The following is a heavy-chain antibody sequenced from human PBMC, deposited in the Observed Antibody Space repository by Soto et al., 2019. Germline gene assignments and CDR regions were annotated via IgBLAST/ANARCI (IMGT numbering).Heavy chain of an antibody. CDR3: ASAFDI. J-gene: IGHJ3*02. CDR1: GYTFTYRY. V-gene: IGHV1-45*02. Sequence: GASVHISSKASGYTFTYRYLHWVRQAPGQALELMGWITPFNGNTNDAQKFQDRVTITRXXXXXXTXIELXXXRSEDTAMYYCASAFDIWGQGTMVTV. CDR2: ITPFNGNT.